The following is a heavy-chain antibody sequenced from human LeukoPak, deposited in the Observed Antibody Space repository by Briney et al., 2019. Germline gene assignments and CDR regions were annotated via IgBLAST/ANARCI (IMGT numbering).Heavy chain of an antibody. CDR3: ARDGDVEMATILVY. CDR2: IIPILGIA. D-gene: IGHD5-24*01. Sequence: SVKVSCEASGGTFSSYAISWVRQAPGQGLEWMGRIIPILGIANYAQKFQGRVTITADKSTSTAYMELSSLRSEDTAVYYCARDGDVEMATILVYWGQGTLVTVSS. V-gene: IGHV1-69*04. J-gene: IGHJ4*02. CDR1: GGTFSSYA.